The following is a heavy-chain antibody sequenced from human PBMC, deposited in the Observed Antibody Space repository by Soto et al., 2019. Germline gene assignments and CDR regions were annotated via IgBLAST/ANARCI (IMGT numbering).Heavy chain of an antibody. CDR1: GFTFSSYA. CDR3: AIREMATIGVDY. Sequence: QVQLVESGGGVVQPGRSLRLSCAASGFTFSSYAMHWVRQAPGKGLEWVAVISYDGSNKYYADSVKGRFTISRDNSKNTLYLQMNSLRAEDTAVYYCAIREMATIGVDYWGQGTLVTVSS. J-gene: IGHJ4*02. CDR2: ISYDGSNK. V-gene: IGHV3-30-3*01. D-gene: IGHD5-12*01.